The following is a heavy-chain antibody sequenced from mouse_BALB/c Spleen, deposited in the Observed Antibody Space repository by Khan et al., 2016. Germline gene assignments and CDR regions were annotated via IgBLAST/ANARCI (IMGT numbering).Heavy chain of an antibody. CDR3: ARGTGRTWFAY. CDR2: ISDGGSYT. CDR1: GFTFSDYY. D-gene: IGHD4-1*01. J-gene: IGHJ3*01. V-gene: IGHV5-4*02. Sequence: EVELVESGGGLVKPGGSLKLSCAASGFTFSDYYMYWVRQTPEKRLEWVATISDGGSYTYYPASVKGRFTISRDNAKNNQYLPMSSLKSEETAIYYCARGTGRTWFAYWGQGTLVTVSA.